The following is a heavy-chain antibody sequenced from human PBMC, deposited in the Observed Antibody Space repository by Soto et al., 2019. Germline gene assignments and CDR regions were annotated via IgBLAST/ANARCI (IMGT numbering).Heavy chain of an antibody. V-gene: IGHV3-21*01. CDR3: ARSPDIVVVPAAMKSHYYYYMDV. J-gene: IGHJ6*03. CDR2: ISSSSSYI. CDR1: GFTFSSYS. Sequence: GGSLRLSCAASGFTFSSYSMNWVRQAPGKGLEWVSSISSSSSYIYYADSVKGRFTISRDNAKNSLYLQMNSLRAEDTAVYYCARSPDIVVVPAAMKSHYYYYMDVWGKGTTVTVSS. D-gene: IGHD2-2*01.